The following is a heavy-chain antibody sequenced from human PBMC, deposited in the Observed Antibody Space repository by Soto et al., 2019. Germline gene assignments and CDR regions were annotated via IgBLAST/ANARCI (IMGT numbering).Heavy chain of an antibody. CDR1: GGSISSYY. CDR2: IYYSGST. Sequence: SETLSLTCTVSGGSISSYYWSWIRQPPGKGLEWIGYIYYSGSTNYNPSLKSRVTISVDTSKNQFSLKLSSVTAADTAVYYCARGISSACTYYYYYYMDVWGKGTTVTVSS. CDR3: ARGISSACTYYYYYYMDV. J-gene: IGHJ6*03. D-gene: IGHD6-13*01. V-gene: IGHV4-59*01.